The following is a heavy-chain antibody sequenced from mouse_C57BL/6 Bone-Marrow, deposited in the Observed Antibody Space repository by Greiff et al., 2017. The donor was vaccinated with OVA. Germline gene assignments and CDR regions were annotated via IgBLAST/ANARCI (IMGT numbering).Heavy chain of an antibody. CDR3: ARNTMVVYFDY. Sequence: VQLQQSGAELARPGASVKMSCKASGYTFTSYTMHWVKQRPGQGLEWIGYINPSSGYTKYNQKFKDKATLTADKSSSTAYMQLSSLTSEDSAVYYCARNTMVVYFDYWGQGTTLTVSS. CDR2: INPSSGYT. CDR1: GYTFTSYT. V-gene: IGHV1-4*01. J-gene: IGHJ2*01. D-gene: IGHD1-1*02.